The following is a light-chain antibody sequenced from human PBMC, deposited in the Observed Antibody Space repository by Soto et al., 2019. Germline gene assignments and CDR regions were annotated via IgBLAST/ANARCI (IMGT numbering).Light chain of an antibody. Sequence: QSVLTQPPSASGTPGQRVTISCSGSSSNVGRNTGNWYQQLPGTAPKLLIYSNNQRPSGVPDRYSGSKSGTSASLAISGLQSEDEADYYCAAWDDSLNAVVFGGGTKLTVL. CDR2: SNN. CDR3: AAWDDSLNAVV. V-gene: IGLV1-44*01. CDR1: SSNVGRNT. J-gene: IGLJ2*01.